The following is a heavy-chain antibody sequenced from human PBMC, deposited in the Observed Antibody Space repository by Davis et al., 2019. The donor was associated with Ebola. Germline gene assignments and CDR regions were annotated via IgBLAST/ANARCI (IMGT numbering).Heavy chain of an antibody. CDR1: GYTFTSYY. Sequence: ASVKVSCKASGYTFTSYYMHWVRQAPGQGLEWMGWISAYNGNTNYAQKLQGRVTMTTDTSTSTAYMELRSLRSDDTAVYYCARSLGGSSGWYGYYYYGMDVWGQGTTVTVSS. CDR3: ARSLGGSSGWYGYYYYGMDV. CDR2: ISAYNGNT. D-gene: IGHD6-19*01. J-gene: IGHJ6*02. V-gene: IGHV1-18*04.